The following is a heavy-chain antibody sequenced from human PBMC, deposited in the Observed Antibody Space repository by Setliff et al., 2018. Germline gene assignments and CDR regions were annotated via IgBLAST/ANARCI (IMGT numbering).Heavy chain of an antibody. V-gene: IGHV4-61*09. D-gene: IGHD3-22*01. Sequence: LSLTCTVSGGSISSGSCYWTWIRQPAGKGLEWIGHFYTSGITSYNPSLKSRVTISVDTSKNQLSLKLSSVTAADTAVYYCVTAASARSRWYDMGWFDPWGQGTLVTVSS. CDR3: VTAASARSRWYDMGWFDP. CDR1: GGSISSGSCY. J-gene: IGHJ5*02. CDR2: FYTSGIT.